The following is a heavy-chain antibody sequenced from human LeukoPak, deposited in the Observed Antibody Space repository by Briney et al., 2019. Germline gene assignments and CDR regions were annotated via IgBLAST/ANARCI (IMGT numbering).Heavy chain of an antibody. CDR3: ARGNLRYCSGGSCYWGSYYYYGMDV. CDR1: GGSFSGYY. D-gene: IGHD2-15*01. J-gene: IGHJ6*02. Sequence: SETLSLTCAVYGGSFSGYYWSWIRQPPGKGLEWIGEINHSGSTNYNPSLKSRVTISVDTSKNQFSLKLSSVTAADTAVYYCARGNLRYCSGGSCYWGSYYYYGMDVWGQGTTVTVSS. CDR2: INHSGST. V-gene: IGHV4-34*01.